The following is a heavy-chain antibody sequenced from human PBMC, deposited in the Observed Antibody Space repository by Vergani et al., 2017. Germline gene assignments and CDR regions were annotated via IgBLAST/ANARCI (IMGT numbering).Heavy chain of an antibody. V-gene: IGHV3-13*01. CDR1: GFTFSSYD. CDR2: IGTAGDT. D-gene: IGHD2-2*01. Sequence: EVQLVESGGGLVQPGGSLRLSCAASGFTFSSYDMHWVRQATGKGLEWVSAIGTAGDTYYPGSVKGRFTISRENAKNSLYLQMNSLRAGETAVYYCARGGSSTIPRYYYGMDVWGQGTTVTVSS. CDR3: ARGGSSTIPRYYYGMDV. J-gene: IGHJ6*02.